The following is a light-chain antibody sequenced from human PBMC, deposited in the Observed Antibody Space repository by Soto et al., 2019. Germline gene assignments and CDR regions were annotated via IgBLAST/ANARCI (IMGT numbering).Light chain of an antibody. CDR1: QSVSSY. Sequence: EIVLTQSPATLSLSPGERATLSCRASQSVSSYLGWYQQKPGQAPRLLIYDASNRATGILARFSGSGSGTDFTLTISSLEPEDCAVYYCQQRSNWPPPITFGQGTRLEIK. CDR3: QQRSNWPPPIT. J-gene: IGKJ5*01. V-gene: IGKV3-11*01. CDR2: DAS.